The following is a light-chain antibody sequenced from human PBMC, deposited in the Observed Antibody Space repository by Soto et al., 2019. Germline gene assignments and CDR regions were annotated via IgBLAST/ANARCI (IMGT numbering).Light chain of an antibody. CDR3: QTWGTGIRV. CDR2: VNSDGSH. J-gene: IGLJ3*02. V-gene: IGLV4-69*01. Sequence: QPVLTQSPSASASLGASVKLTCTLSSGHGRYAIAWHQQQPEKGPRYLMKVNSDGSHNKGDGIPDRFSGSSSGAERYLTISSLQSEDEADYYYQTWGTGIRVFGGGTKLTVL. CDR1: SGHGRYA.